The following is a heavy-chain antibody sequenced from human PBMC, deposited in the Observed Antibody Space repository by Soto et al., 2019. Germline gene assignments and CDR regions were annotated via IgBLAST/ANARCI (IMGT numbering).Heavy chain of an antibody. J-gene: IGHJ6*03. CDR2: MNPNSGNT. CDR1: GYTFTSYD. V-gene: IGHV1-8*01. CDR3: ARDLQTTVTTAFLDSRRYYYYYYMDV. Sequence: ASVKVSCKASGYTFTSYDINWVRQATGQGLEWMGWMNPNSGNTGYAQKFQGRVTMTRNTSISTAYMELSSLRSEDTAVYYCARDLQTTVTTAFLDSRRYYYYYYMDVWGKGTTVTVSS. D-gene: IGHD4-17*01.